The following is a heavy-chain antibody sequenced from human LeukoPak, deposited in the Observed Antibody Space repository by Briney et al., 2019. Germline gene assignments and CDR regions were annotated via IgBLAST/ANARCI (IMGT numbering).Heavy chain of an antibody. Sequence: PSETLSLTCTVSGYSISSGYYWGWIRQPPGKGLEWIGNIYHSGSTYYNPSLKSRVTISLDTSKNQFSLKLSSVTAADTAVYYCARRPMRNYFDYWGQGTLVTVSS. V-gene: IGHV4-38-2*02. CDR3: ARRPMRNYFDY. D-gene: IGHD2-2*01. CDR2: IYHSGST. J-gene: IGHJ4*02. CDR1: GYSISSGYY.